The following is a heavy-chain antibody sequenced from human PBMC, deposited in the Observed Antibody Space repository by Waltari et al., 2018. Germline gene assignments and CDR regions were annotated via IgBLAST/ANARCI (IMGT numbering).Heavy chain of an antibody. CDR2: INSDGSST. V-gene: IGHV3-74*01. D-gene: IGHD3-22*01. CDR3: ARVATKTYSSPVPGRPYYYGMDV. J-gene: IGHJ6*02. CDR1: GFTFSSYW. Sequence: EEQLVASGGGLAQPGESLRLSCPASGFTFSSYWMDWVRTAPGKGLVWVSRINSDGSSTTYADSVKGRFTISRDNGKNTLYVQMNRLRPEDTAVYYCARVATKTYSSPVPGRPYYYGMDVWGQGTTVTVSS.